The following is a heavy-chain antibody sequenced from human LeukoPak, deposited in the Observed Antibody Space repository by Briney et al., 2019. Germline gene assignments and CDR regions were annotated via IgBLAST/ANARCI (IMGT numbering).Heavy chain of an antibody. CDR3: ARVIFVVVIANALDY. Sequence: GGSLRLSCAASGFTFSSYAMSWVRQAPGKGLEWVSAIIGSGGSTYYADSVKGRFTISRDNSKNTLYLQMNSLRAEDTAVYYCARVIFVVVIANALDYWGQGTLVTVSS. CDR1: GFTFSSYA. J-gene: IGHJ4*02. CDR2: IIGSGGST. D-gene: IGHD2-21*01. V-gene: IGHV3-23*01.